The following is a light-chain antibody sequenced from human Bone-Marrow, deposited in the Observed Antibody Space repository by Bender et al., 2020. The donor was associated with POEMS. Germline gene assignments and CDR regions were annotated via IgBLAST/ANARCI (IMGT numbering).Light chain of an antibody. CDR1: KLGDKY. CDR3: QSYDNSLGGWV. V-gene: IGLV3-1*01. Sequence: SYDLTQPPSVSVSPGQTASITCSGDKLGDKYVCWYQQKPGQSPVMVIYEDTKRPSGIPERFSGSKSGTSASLAITGLQAEDEGDYYCQSYDNSLGGWVFGGGTKLTVL. CDR2: EDT. J-gene: IGLJ3*02.